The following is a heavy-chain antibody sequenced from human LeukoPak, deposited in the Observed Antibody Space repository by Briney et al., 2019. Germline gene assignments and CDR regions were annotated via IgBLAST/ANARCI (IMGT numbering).Heavy chain of an antibody. Sequence: QPGGSLRLSCAASGLTFSEYAMSWVRQVPGMGLGWVSTIGVSGGSTNYADSVRGRFTISRDNSKNTLYLQINSLRADDTAVYYCAKGRVGTNGVLEHWGQGTLVTVSS. J-gene: IGHJ1*01. D-gene: IGHD1-26*01. CDR1: GLTFSEYA. CDR3: AKGRVGTNGVLEH. V-gene: IGHV3-23*01. CDR2: IGVSGGST.